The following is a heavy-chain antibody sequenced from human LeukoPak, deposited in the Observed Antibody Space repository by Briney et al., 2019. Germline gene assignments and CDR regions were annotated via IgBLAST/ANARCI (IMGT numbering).Heavy chain of an antibody. CDR1: GGSISSGGYY. CDR2: IYYSGST. V-gene: IGHV4-31*03. D-gene: IGHD6-13*01. CDR3: ASGEVAAAGLDY. Sequence: PSETLSLTCTVSGGSISSGGYYWSWIRQHPGKGLEWIGYIYYSGSTYYNPSLKSRVTISVDTSKNQFSLELSSVTAADTAVYYCASGEVAAAGLDYWGQGTLVTVSS. J-gene: IGHJ4*02.